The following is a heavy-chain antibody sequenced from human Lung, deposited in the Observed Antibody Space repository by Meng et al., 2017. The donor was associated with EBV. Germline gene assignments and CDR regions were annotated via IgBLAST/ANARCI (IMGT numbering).Heavy chain of an antibody. CDR3: ARDISGTATTTTGGDFDY. J-gene: IGHJ4*02. CDR1: GYTFTRYY. D-gene: IGHD1-14*01. Sequence: QVQLVQSGAEVKKPGXSVKVSCKASGYTFTRYYINWVRQDPGQGLEWMGIINPSGGDTRYAQNFQGRITMTRDTSTSTVYMELSSLRSEDSAVYYCARDISGTATTTTGGDFDYWGQGTLVTVSS. V-gene: IGHV1-46*01. CDR2: INPSGGDT.